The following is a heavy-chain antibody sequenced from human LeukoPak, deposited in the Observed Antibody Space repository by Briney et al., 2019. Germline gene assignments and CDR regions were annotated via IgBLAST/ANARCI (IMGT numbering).Heavy chain of an antibody. CDR2: IYYSGST. CDR3: ARNVGAGFWSGYYGGQFDY. Sequence: SETLSLTCTVSGGSISSYYWSWIRQPPGKGLEWIGYIYYSGSTNYNPSLKSRVTISVDTSKNQFSLKLSSVTAADTAVYYCARNVGAGFWSGYYGGQFDYWGQGTLVTVSS. CDR1: GGSISSYY. D-gene: IGHD3-3*01. J-gene: IGHJ4*02. V-gene: IGHV4-59*08.